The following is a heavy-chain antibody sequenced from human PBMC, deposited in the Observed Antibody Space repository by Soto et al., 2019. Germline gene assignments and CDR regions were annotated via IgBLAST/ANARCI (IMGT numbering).Heavy chain of an antibody. CDR2: ISSSSSTI. Sequence: VQLVESGGGLVQPGGSLRLSCAASGFTFSSYSMNWVRQAPGKGLEWVSYISSSSSTIYYADSVKGRFTISRDNAKNTLYLQMKSLRAEDTAVYYCARDSGYSYGPPDYWGQGTLVTVSS. CDR3: ARDSGYSYGPPDY. V-gene: IGHV3-48*01. CDR1: GFTFSSYS. J-gene: IGHJ4*02. D-gene: IGHD5-18*01.